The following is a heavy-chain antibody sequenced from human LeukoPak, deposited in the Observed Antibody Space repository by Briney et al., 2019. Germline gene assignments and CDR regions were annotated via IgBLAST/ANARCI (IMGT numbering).Heavy chain of an antibody. CDR2: MNPNSGHT. D-gene: IGHD1-14*01. CDR1: GYTFTNYD. Sequence: ASVKVSCKASGYTFTNYDIYWVRQATGQGPEWMGWMNPNSGHTGYAQKFQGRVTMTRNTSISKAYMELSSLSSEDTAVYYCVRYPRTHYYFDCWGQGTLVTVSS. CDR3: VRYPRTHYYFDC. J-gene: IGHJ4*02. V-gene: IGHV1-8*01.